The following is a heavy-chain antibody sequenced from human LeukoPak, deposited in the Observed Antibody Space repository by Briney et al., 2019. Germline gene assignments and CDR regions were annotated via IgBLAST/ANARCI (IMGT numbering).Heavy chain of an antibody. CDR2: IIPIFGTA. J-gene: IGHJ3*02. CDR3: ARAHGEVSAFDI. D-gene: IGHD3-10*01. Sequence: GSSVKVSCNASGGTFSSYAISWVRQAPGQGLEWMGGIIPIFGTANYAQKFQGRVTITADESTSTAYMELSSLRSEDTAVYYCARAHGEVSAFDIWGQGTMVTVSS. CDR1: GGTFSSYA. V-gene: IGHV1-69*01.